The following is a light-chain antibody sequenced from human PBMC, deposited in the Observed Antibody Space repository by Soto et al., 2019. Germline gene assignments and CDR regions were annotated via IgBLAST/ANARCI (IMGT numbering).Light chain of an antibody. CDR3: QQYDSFWT. CDR2: DAS. Sequence: IQMTQSPSTLSASVGDRVTITCRASQSINNWLAWYQQKPGEAPKLLIYDASNLQSGVPSRFSGSGSGTTFTLTISSLQADDFASYYCQQYDSFWTFGQGTKVDIK. CDR1: QSINNW. J-gene: IGKJ1*01. V-gene: IGKV1-5*01.